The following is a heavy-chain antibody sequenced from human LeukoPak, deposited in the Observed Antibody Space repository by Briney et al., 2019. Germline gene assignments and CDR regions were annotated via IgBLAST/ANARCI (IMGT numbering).Heavy chain of an antibody. CDR2: IIPIFGTA. Sequence: SVNVACKASGYTFTSYGISWVRQAPGQGLEWMGGIIPIFGTANYAQKFQGRVTITADESTSTAYMELSSLRSEDTAVYYCARYYDSSGYYSTYYFDYWGQGTLVTVSS. V-gene: IGHV1-69*13. CDR1: GYTFTSYG. J-gene: IGHJ4*02. CDR3: ARYYDSSGYYSTYYFDY. D-gene: IGHD3-22*01.